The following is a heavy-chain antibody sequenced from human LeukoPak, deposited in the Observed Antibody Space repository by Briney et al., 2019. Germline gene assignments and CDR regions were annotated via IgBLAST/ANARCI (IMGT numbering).Heavy chain of an antibody. Sequence: GGSLRLSCAASGFTFSSYGMHWVRQAPGKGLEWVAFIRYDGSNKYYADSVKGRFTISRDNSKNTLYLQMNSLRAEDTAGYYGAKEPHYHNYFNYGGRGPLVTVSS. J-gene: IGHJ4*02. CDR2: IRYDGSNK. CDR1: GFTFSSYG. D-gene: IGHD1-26*01. CDR3: AKEPHYHNYFNY. V-gene: IGHV3-30*02.